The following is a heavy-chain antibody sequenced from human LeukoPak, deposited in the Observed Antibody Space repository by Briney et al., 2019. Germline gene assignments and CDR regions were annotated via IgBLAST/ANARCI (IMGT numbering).Heavy chain of an antibody. V-gene: IGHV4-34*01. CDR1: GGSFSGYY. D-gene: IGHD6-13*01. Sequence: PSETLSLTCAVYGGSFSGYYWSWIRQPPGKGLEWIGEINHSGSTNYNPSLKSRVTISVDTSKNQFSLKLSSVTAADTAVYYCASRWYTGKDFDYWGQGTLVTVSS. CDR2: INHSGST. CDR3: ASRWYTGKDFDY. J-gene: IGHJ4*02.